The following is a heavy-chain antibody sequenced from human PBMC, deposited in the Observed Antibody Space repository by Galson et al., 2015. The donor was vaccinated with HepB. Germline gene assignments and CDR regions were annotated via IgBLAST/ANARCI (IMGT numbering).Heavy chain of an antibody. J-gene: IGHJ4*02. CDR1: GFTFSSYS. V-gene: IGHV3-21*01. D-gene: IGHD3-22*01. CDR2: ISSSSSYI. Sequence: SLRLSCAASGFTFSSYSMNWVRQAPGKGLEWVSSISSSSSYIYYADSVKGRFTISRDNAKNSLYLQMNSLRAEDTAVYYCARDLIGSGYYSDYWGQGTLVTVSS. CDR3: ARDLIGSGYYSDY.